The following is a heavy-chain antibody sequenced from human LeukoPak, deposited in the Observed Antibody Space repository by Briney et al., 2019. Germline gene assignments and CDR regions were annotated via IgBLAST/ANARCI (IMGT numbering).Heavy chain of an antibody. J-gene: IGHJ3*02. D-gene: IGHD1-26*01. CDR3: AIVVGATLADAFDI. V-gene: IGHV4-34*01. Sequence: SETLSLTCAVYGGSFSGYYWSWIRQPPGKGLEWIGEINHSGSTNYNPSLKSRVTISVDTSKSQFSLKLSSVTAADTAVYYCAIVVGATLADAFDIWGQGTMVTVSS. CDR1: GGSFSGYY. CDR2: INHSGST.